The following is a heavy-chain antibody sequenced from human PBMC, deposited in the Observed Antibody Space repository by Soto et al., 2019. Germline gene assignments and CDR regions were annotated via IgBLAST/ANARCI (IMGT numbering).Heavy chain of an antibody. Sequence: GGSLRLSCAASGFTFSSYAMSWVRQAPGKGLEWVSAIYSSSGSTYYADSVKGRFTISRDNSMNTLYLQMNSLRAEDTAVYYCVRLRYSEGSGNFDYWGQGTLVTVSS. J-gene: IGHJ4*02. CDR3: VRLRYSEGSGNFDY. CDR2: IYSSSGST. D-gene: IGHD1-26*01. CDR1: GFTFSSYA. V-gene: IGHV3-23*01.